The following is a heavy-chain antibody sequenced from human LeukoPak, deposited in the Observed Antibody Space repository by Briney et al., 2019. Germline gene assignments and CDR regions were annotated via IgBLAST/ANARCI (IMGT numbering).Heavy chain of an antibody. J-gene: IGHJ4*02. Sequence: GGSLRLSRAASGLTFSGADMHWVRQASGNGLEWVGRIRTKGNRYATAYAASVKGRFTISRDDSKNTAYLQMNSLKTEDTAVYYCLHYGSGSYSTDYWGQGTLVTVSS. CDR2: IRTKGNRYAT. CDR3: LHYGSGSYSTDY. D-gene: IGHD3-10*01. CDR1: GLTFSGAD. V-gene: IGHV3-73*01.